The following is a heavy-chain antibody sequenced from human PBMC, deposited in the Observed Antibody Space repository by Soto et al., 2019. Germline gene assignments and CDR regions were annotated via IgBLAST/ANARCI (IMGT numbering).Heavy chain of an antibody. Sequence: GGSLRLSCAASGFTVSGYAMSWVRQAPGKGLEWVSVISGSGDITHHADSVKGRFTISRDNSKNTLYVQMDSLSAEDTAVYYCARFGGFSGGPLDCWGLGTLVTVSS. CDR2: ISGSGDIT. D-gene: IGHD3-3*01. V-gene: IGHV3-23*01. J-gene: IGHJ4*02. CDR1: GFTVSGYA. CDR3: ARFGGFSGGPLDC.